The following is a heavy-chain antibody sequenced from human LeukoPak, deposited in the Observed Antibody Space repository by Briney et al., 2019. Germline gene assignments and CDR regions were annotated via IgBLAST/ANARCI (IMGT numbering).Heavy chain of an antibody. Sequence: GGSLRLSCAASGFTFSDYYMSWIRQAPGKGLEWVSYISFSGSSIYYADSVKGRFTISRDNAKNSLYLQMNSLRAEDTAVYYCAKESSGWNYDYWGQGTLVTVSS. CDR2: ISFSGSSI. D-gene: IGHD6-19*01. V-gene: IGHV3-11*04. J-gene: IGHJ4*02. CDR1: GFTFSDYY. CDR3: AKESSGWNYDY.